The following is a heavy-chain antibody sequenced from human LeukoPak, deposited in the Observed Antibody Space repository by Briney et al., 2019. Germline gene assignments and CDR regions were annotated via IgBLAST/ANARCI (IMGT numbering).Heavy chain of an antibody. D-gene: IGHD6-13*01. CDR3: ARDGTAAGLYFDL. J-gene: IGHJ4*01. Sequence: TGGSLRPSCEVSGFTFTDYWMNWVRQAPGKGPEWLASIRQDGSEKTYVDSVKGRFTISRDNTKNSLSLQLNGLRAEDTAVYYCARDGTAAGLYFDLWGQGTLVTVSS. CDR2: IRQDGSEK. CDR1: GFTFTDYW. V-gene: IGHV3-7*01.